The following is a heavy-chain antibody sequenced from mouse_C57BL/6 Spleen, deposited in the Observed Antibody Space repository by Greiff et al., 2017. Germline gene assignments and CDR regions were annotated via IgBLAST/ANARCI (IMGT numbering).Heavy chain of an antibody. CDR3: ASEGNYVWFAY. Sequence: QVQLQQPGAELVRPGSSVKLSCKASGYTFTSYWMHWVKQRPIQGLEWIGNIDPSDSETHYNQKFKDKATLTVDKSSSTAYMQLSSLTSEDSAVYYCASEGNYVWFAYWGQGTLVTVSA. CDR1: GYTFTSYW. D-gene: IGHD2-1*01. J-gene: IGHJ3*01. V-gene: IGHV1-52*01. CDR2: IDPSDSET.